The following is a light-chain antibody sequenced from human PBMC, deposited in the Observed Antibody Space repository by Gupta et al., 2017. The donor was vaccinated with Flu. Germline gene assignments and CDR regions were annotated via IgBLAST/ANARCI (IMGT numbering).Light chain of an antibody. CDR3: QAWDDFTPV. J-gene: IGLJ1*01. CDR1: HLEDRF. V-gene: IGLV3-1*01. Sequence: CSGNHLEDRFVCWFQQRPGQSPLLVIYHDTRRPSGIPERFSASKSGGTSTLTITGAQPIDEAVYYCQAWDDFTPVFGSGTQVTVL. CDR2: HDT.